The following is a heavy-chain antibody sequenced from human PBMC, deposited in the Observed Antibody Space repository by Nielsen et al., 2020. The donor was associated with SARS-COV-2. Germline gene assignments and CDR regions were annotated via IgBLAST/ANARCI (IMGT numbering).Heavy chain of an antibody. D-gene: IGHD6-13*01. J-gene: IGHJ1*01. CDR1: GFTFSSYS. CDR2: ISSSSSTI. Sequence: GGSLRLSCAASGFTFSSYSMNWVRQAPGKGLEWVSYISSSSSTIYYADSVKGRFTISRDNAKNSLYLQMNSLRAEDTAVYYCARTSSWYLRYFQHWGQGTLVTVSS. CDR3: ARTSSWYLRYFQH. V-gene: IGHV3-48*04.